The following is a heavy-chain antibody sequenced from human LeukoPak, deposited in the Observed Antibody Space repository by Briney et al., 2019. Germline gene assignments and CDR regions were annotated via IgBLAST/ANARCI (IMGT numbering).Heavy chain of an antibody. D-gene: IGHD2-21*01. CDR2: IYTSGST. Sequence: PSETLSLTCTVSGGSISSGSYYWSWIRQPAGKGLEWIGRIYTSGSTNYNPSLKSRVTISVDTSKNQFSLKLSSVTAADTAVYYCARLNLERGVVDFDYWGQGTLVTVSS. CDR3: ARLNLERGVVDFDY. CDR1: GGSISSGSYY. V-gene: IGHV4-61*02. J-gene: IGHJ4*02.